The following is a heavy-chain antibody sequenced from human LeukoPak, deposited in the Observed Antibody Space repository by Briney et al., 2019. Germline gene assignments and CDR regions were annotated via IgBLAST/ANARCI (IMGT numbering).Heavy chain of an antibody. CDR1: GFTFSTYW. CDR3: VREEHALDV. D-gene: IGHD1-1*01. Sequence: PGGSLRLSCAASGFTFSTYWMSWVRQAPGKGLEWVARIRSRAFSYTSDYTTEYAASVRDRFMISRDDSSSSLYLQMNSLKTEDTAMYYCVREEHALDVWGQGTMVTVSA. J-gene: IGHJ3*01. CDR2: IRSRAFSYTSDYTT. V-gene: IGHV3-72*01.